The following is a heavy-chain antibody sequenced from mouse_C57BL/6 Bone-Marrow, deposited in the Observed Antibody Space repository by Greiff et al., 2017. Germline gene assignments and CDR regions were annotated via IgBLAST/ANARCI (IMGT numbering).Heavy chain of an antibody. CDR2: INPNNGGP. J-gene: IGHJ4*01. D-gene: IGHD1-1*01. CDR3: ARGYGSRGAHAMDY. V-gene: IGHV1-18*01. Sequence: VQLKESGPELVKPGASVKIPCKASGYTFTDYNMDWVKQSHGKSLEWIGEINPNNGGPIYNQKFKGKATLTVDKASRTAYMELRILTSEDTSVYYCARGYGSRGAHAMDYWGQGTSVTGSS. CDR1: GYTFTDYN.